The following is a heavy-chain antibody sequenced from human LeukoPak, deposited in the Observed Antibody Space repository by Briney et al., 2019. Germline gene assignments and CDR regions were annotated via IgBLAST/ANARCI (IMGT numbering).Heavy chain of an antibody. D-gene: IGHD3-10*01. J-gene: IGHJ4*02. CDR3: ARSKGDYGSGSLGY. CDR2: VHSSGST. CDR1: GGPISSGNYY. Sequence: SQTLSLTCTVSGGPISSGNYYWNWIRQPAGKGLEWIGRVHSSGSTNHNPSLKSRVTISRDTPKNQFSVIVSSVSAADTAMCFCARSKGDYGSGSLGYWGQGILVTVSS. V-gene: IGHV4-61*02.